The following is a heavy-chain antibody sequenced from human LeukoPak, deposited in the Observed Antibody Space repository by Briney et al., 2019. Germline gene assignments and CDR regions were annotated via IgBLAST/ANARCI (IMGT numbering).Heavy chain of an antibody. V-gene: IGHV4-31*03. CDR2: IYYSGST. CDR3: ARGTTVGIYYYYGMGV. J-gene: IGHJ6*02. CDR1: GGSISSGGYY. Sequence: SQTLSLTCTVSGGSISSGGYYWSWIRQHPGKGLEWIGYIYYSGSTYYNPSLKSRVTISVDTSKNQFSLKLSSVTAADTAVCYCARGTTVGIYYYYGMGVWGQGTTVTVSS. D-gene: IGHD4-11*01.